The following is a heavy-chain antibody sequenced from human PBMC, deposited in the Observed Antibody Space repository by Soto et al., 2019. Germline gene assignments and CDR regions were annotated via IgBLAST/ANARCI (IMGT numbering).Heavy chain of an antibody. V-gene: IGHV4-30-2*01. CDR2: IYHSGST. J-gene: IGHJ5*02. CDR3: ARAAAAGYWFDP. D-gene: IGHD6-13*01. CDR1: GGSISSGGYS. Sequence: PSETLSLTCAVSGGSISSGGYSWSWIRQPPGKGLEWIGYIYHSGSTYYNPSLKSRVTISVDRSKNQFSLKLSSVTAADTAVYYCARAAAAGYWFDPWGQGTLVTVSS.